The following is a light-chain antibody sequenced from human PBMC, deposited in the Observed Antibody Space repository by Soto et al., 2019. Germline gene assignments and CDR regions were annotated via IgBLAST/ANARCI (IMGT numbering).Light chain of an antibody. CDR1: QSVSKY. CDR2: GAS. J-gene: IGKJ1*01. V-gene: IGKV3-20*01. Sequence: EIVLKQSPGTLALSPGEGATLSCRASQSVSKYLAWYQQKPGQAPRLLIYGASSRATGIPDSFSGSGSGTDFTLTISRLEPEDVAVDYCQQYGGSPQTFGQGTKVEIK. CDR3: QQYGGSPQT.